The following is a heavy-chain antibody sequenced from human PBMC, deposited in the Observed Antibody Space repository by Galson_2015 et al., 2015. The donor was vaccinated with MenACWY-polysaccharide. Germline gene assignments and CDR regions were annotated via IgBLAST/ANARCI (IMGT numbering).Heavy chain of an antibody. J-gene: IGHJ6*02. D-gene: IGHD3-10*01. Sequence: SVKVSCKASGYSFTTYGISWVRQAPGQGFEWMGWISVSNGNTNYAQKFQGRVTMTTDTSTSTAYMELRSLRSDDTTVYYCARDGSSWSGSPYHYYGMDVWGQGTTVTVSS. CDR2: ISVSNGNT. V-gene: IGHV1-18*01. CDR1: GYSFTTYG. CDR3: ARDGSSWSGSPYHYYGMDV.